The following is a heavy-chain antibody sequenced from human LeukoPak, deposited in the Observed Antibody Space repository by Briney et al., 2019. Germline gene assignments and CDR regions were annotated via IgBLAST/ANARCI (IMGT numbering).Heavy chain of an antibody. J-gene: IGHJ4*02. CDR1: GFTFSSYG. CDR3: ARESTRARDFDY. CDR2: IRYDGSNK. V-gene: IGHV3-30*02. Sequence: LGGSLRLSCAASGFTFSSYGMHWVRQAPGKGLEWVAFIRYDGSNKYYADSVKGRFTISRDNAKNSLYLQMNSLRAEDTALYHCARESTRARDFDYWGQGTLVTVSS.